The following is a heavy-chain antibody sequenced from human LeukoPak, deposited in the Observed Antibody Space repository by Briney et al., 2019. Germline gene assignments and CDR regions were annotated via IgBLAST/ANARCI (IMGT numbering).Heavy chain of an antibody. CDR3: AKVGAQLQRLRDFQH. CDR2: IRYDGSNK. D-gene: IGHD2-2*01. J-gene: IGHJ1*01. CDR1: GFTFSSYG. V-gene: IGHV3-30*02. Sequence: PGGSLRLSCAASGFTFSSYGMHWVRQAPGKGLEWVAFIRYDGSNKYYADSVKGRFTISRDNSKNTLYLQMNSLRAEDTAVYYCAKVGAQLQRLRDFQHWGQGTLVTVSS.